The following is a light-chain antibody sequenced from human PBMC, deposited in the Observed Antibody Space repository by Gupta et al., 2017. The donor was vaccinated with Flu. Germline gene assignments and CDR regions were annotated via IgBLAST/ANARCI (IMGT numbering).Light chain of an antibody. CDR3: SSYAGSSTLV. CDR2: EVT. Sequence: TSSDVGSYNLVSWYQQDPGKAPKLIIHEVTKRPSGVSDRFSGSKSGNTASLTISGLQAEDEADYYCSSYAGSSTLVLGGGTKLTVL. CDR1: SSDVGSYNL. V-gene: IGLV2-23*02. J-gene: IGLJ2*01.